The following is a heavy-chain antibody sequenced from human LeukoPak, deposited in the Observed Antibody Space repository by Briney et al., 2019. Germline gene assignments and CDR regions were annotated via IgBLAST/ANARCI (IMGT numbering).Heavy chain of an antibody. CDR2: IYYSGST. CDR3: ATEDSSGWYRGYS. CDR1: GGSISSSSYY. D-gene: IGHD6-19*01. J-gene: IGHJ4*02. Sequence: SETLSLTCTVSGGSISSSSYYWGWIRQPPGKGLEWIGSIYYSGSTYYNPSLKSRVTISVDTSKNQFSLKLSSVTAADTAVYYCATEDSSGWYRGYSWGQGTVVTVSS. V-gene: IGHV4-39*01.